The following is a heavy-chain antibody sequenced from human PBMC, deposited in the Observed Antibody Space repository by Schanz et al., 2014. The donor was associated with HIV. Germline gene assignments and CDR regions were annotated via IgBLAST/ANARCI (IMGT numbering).Heavy chain of an antibody. V-gene: IGHV3-9*01. D-gene: IGHD3-22*01. CDR2: ISWDSDII. Sequence: EVQLVESGGGLVQPGRSLRLSCAASGFTFDDYAMHWVRQAPGKGLEWVSSISWDSDIIGYADSVKGRFTISRDNAKNSLYLQMNSLRDEDTAVYYCARTAPTKYYYDSSGVRGAFDIWGQGTMVTVSS. CDR3: ARTAPTKYYYDSSGVRGAFDI. J-gene: IGHJ3*02. CDR1: GFTFDDYA.